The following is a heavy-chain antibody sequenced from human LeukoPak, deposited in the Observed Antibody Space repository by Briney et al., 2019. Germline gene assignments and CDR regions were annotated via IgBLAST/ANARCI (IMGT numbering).Heavy chain of an antibody. CDR3: AGARVWFGTLGYFDY. CDR2: IIPIFDTA. D-gene: IGHD3-10*01. V-gene: IGHV1-69*13. Sequence: AASVKVSCKASVGTFSSYAISWVRQAPGEGLEWMGGIIPIFDTANDAQKFQGRVTSTADESTSTAYKERTSLRSEDTAVYSCAGARVWFGTLGYFDYWGQGTLVTVSS. J-gene: IGHJ4*02. CDR1: VGTFSSYA.